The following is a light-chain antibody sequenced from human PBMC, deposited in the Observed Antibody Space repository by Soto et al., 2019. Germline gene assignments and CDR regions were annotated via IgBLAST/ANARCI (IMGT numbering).Light chain of an antibody. CDR3: QQRSNWPPWYT. V-gene: IGKV3-11*01. J-gene: IGKJ2*01. Sequence: EIVLTQSPATLSLSPGERATLSCRASQSVSSYLAWYQQKPGQAPRLLIYDASNRATGIPARFSGSGSGTDFTRTISILEPEDFAVYYCQQRSNWPPWYTFGQGTKLEIK. CDR2: DAS. CDR1: QSVSSY.